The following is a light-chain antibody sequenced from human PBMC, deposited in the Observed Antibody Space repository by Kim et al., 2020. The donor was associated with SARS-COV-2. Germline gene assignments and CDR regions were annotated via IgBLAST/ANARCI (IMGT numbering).Light chain of an antibody. J-gene: IGKJ2*01. V-gene: IGKV3-20*01. Sequence: EIVLTQSPGTLSLSPGERATLSCRTRQSVCSHCLAWYQQRPGQAPRLLIYSVSTRATGIPDRFSGSGSGTDFTLTISRLEPEDFAVYYCQQYGVAPPYTFGQGTKLEIK. CDR2: SVS. CDR1: QSVCSHC. CDR3: QQYGVAPPYT.